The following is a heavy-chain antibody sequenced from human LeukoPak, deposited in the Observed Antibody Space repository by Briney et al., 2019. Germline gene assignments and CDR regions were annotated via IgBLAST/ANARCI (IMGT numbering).Heavy chain of an antibody. J-gene: IGHJ4*02. CDR1: GFTFSSYD. CDR2: ISGGGGST. V-gene: IGHV3-23*01. Sequence: GGSLRLSCAASGFTFSSYDMNWVRQAPGKGLEWVSAISGGGGSTYYADSVKGRFTISRDNSKSTLYLQMNSLRPEDTAVYYWAKMWDNISSGFDYWGQGTLVTVSS. CDR3: AKMWDNISSGFDY. D-gene: IGHD3-9*01.